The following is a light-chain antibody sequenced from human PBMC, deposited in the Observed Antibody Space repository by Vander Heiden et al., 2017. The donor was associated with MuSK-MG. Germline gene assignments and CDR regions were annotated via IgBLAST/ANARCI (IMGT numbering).Light chain of an antibody. J-gene: IGLJ1*01. V-gene: IGLV1-40*01. Sequence: QSVVTQPPSVSGAPGQTVTVSCTGSSSNIGAGFDVHWYQQLPGKAPKLLSSANNDRPSGVPDRFSASKSGTSASLAITGLHTEDEADYYCQSYDSSLRAYVFGTGTKVTVL. CDR2: ANN. CDR1: SSNIGAGFD. CDR3: QSYDSSLRAYV.